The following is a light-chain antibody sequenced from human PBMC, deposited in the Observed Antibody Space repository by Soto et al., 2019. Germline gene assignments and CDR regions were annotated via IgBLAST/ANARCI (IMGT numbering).Light chain of an antibody. J-gene: IGKJ3*01. V-gene: IGKV1-39*01. CDR1: QSISRY. Sequence: DIQMTQSPSSLSASVGDRVTITCRASQSISRYLNWYQQKPGNAPKLLIYSASSLQSGVPSRFSGSGSGTDFTLTISSLQPEDFATYYCQQSYSTLAFTFGPGTTVDIK. CDR2: SAS. CDR3: QQSYSTLAFT.